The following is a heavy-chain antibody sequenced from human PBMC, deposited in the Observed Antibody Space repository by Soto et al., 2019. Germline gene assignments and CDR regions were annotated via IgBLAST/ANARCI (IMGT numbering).Heavy chain of an antibody. J-gene: IGHJ6*02. V-gene: IGHV4-34*01. CDR1: GGSFSGYY. D-gene: IGHD3-10*01. CDR3: ARGGGSGSYYYYYYGMDV. Sequence: PSETLSLTCAVYGGSFSGYYWSWIRQPPGKGLEWIGEINHSGSTNYNPSLKSRVTISVDTSKNQFSLKLSSVTAADTAVYYCARGGGSGSYYYYYYGMDVWGQGTTVTVSS. CDR2: INHSGST.